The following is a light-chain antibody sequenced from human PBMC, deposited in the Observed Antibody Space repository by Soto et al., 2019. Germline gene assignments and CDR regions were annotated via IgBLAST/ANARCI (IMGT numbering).Light chain of an antibody. CDR1: QSISSY. J-gene: IGKJ5*01. CDR3: QQSYSTPIT. V-gene: IGKV1-39*01. Sequence: DIPMTQSPSSLSASVGDRVTITCRASQSISSYLNWYQQKPGKAPKLLIYAASSLQSGVPSRFSGSGSGTDFTLTISSLQLEDFATYYCQQSYSTPITFGQGTRLEIK. CDR2: AAS.